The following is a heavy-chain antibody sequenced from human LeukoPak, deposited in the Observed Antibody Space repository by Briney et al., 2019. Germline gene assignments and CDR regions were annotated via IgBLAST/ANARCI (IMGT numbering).Heavy chain of an antibody. D-gene: IGHD4/OR15-4a*01. CDR3: ARDFDYGDYIDF. CDR1: GFTFSTYT. CDR2: ISSGGLTI. V-gene: IGHV3-48*04. Sequence: PGGSLRLSCVASGFTFSTYTFNWVRQAPGKGLEWLSYISSGGLTIFYADSVKGRFTISRDNIKNAIYLDMTNLRAEDTAVYYCARDFDYGDYIDFWGQGTLVAVSS. J-gene: IGHJ4*02.